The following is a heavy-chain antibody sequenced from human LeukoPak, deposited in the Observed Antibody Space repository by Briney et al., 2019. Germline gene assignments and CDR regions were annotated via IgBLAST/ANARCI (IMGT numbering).Heavy chain of an antibody. J-gene: IGHJ3*02. V-gene: IGHV1-18*01. CDR3: ARGGVGVPCPGAFEI. Sequence: ASVKVSCKSSGYTFTSYGISWVRQAPGQGLEWMGWISAYNGNTNYAQKLQGRVTMTTDTSTSTAYMELRSLRSDDTAVYYCARGGVGVPCPGAFEIWGRGTMVTVSS. CDR1: GYTFTSYG. CDR2: ISAYNGNT. D-gene: IGHD2-2*01.